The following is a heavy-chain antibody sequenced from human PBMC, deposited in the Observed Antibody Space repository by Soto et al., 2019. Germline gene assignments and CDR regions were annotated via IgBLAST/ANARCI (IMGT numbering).Heavy chain of an antibody. CDR2: IYHSGST. CDR3: ARGCEYCYDSTGYQGSSAFRI. D-gene: IGHD3-22*01. Sequence: PLSLTCSVSGGSISSGGNSWSLIRQPPGKGLEWIGYIYHSGSTYYNPSLKSRVTISVDRSKNQFSLKLSSVTTADTAVYYCARGCEYCYDSTGYQGSSAFRIWGQGTIVT. CDR1: GGSISSGGNS. J-gene: IGHJ3*02. V-gene: IGHV4-30-2*01.